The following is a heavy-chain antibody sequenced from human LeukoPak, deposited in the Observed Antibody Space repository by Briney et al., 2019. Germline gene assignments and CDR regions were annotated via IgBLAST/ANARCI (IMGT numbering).Heavy chain of an antibody. J-gene: IGHJ4*02. CDR2: ISYDGSNK. CDR3: VCYYLGY. CDR1: GFTFSSYG. D-gene: IGHD3-10*01. V-gene: IGHV3-30*03. Sequence: PGGSLRLSCAASGFTFSSYGMHWVRQAPGKGLEWVAVISYDGSNKYYADSVKGRFTISRDNSKNTLYLQMNSLRAEDTAVYYCVCYYLGYWGQGTLVTVSS.